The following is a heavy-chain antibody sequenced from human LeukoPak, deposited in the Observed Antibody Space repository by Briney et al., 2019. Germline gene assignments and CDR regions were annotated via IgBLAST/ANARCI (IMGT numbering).Heavy chain of an antibody. V-gene: IGHV4-38-2*02. CDR3: ARETYYYDSSGYTEYYFDY. D-gene: IGHD3-22*01. Sequence: SETLSLTCAVSGYSISSGYYWAWIRQPPGKGLEWIGSIFHSGSTYYNPSLKSRVTISVDTSKNQFSLKLSSVTAADTAVYYCARETYYYDSSGYTEYYFDYWGQGTLVTVSS. J-gene: IGHJ4*02. CDR2: IFHSGST. CDR1: GYSISSGYY.